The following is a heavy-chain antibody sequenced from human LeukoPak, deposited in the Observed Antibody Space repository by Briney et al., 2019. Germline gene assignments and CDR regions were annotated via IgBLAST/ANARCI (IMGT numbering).Heavy chain of an antibody. CDR3: ARLGRTSYWYFDL. Sequence: PSETLSLTCTVSGGSISSYYWSWIRQPPGKGLEWIGYIYYSGRTNYNPSLKSRVTISVDTSKNQFSLKLSSVTAADTAVYYCARLGRTSYWYFDLWGRGTLVTVSS. CDR2: IYYSGRT. V-gene: IGHV4-59*08. CDR1: GGSISSYY. D-gene: IGHD2-2*01. J-gene: IGHJ2*01.